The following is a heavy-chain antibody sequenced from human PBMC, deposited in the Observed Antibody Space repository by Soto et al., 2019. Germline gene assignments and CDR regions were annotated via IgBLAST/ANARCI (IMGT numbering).Heavy chain of an antibody. D-gene: IGHD3-3*01. V-gene: IGHV4-4*02. J-gene: IGHJ4*02. Sequence: PSETLSLTCAVSGGSISSSNWWSWVRQPPGKGLEWIGEIYHSGSTNYNPSLKSRVTISVDKSKNQFSLKLSSVTAADTAVYYWATGPYDFWSGYRTYYFDYWGQGTLVTVSS. CDR3: ATGPYDFWSGYRTYYFDY. CDR2: IYHSGST. CDR1: GGSISSSNW.